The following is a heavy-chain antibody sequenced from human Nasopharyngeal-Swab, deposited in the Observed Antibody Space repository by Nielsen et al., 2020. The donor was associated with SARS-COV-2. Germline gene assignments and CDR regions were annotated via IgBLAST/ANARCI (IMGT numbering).Heavy chain of an antibody. J-gene: IGHJ6*03. V-gene: IGHV4-34*01. CDR2: INHSGST. Sequence: RQAPGKGLEWIAEINHSGSTNYSPSLKSRVTLSVDTSMNQFSLELSSVTAADTAVYYCARGLSGIVPAPILGLGPYYSYYYMDVWGKGTTVTVSS. D-gene: IGHD2-2*01. CDR3: ARGLSGIVPAPILGLGPYYSYYYMDV.